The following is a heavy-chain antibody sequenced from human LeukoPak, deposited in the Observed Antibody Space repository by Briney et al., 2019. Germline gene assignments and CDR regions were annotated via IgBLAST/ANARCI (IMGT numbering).Heavy chain of an antibody. CDR1: GYTFTSYD. D-gene: IGHD3-22*01. J-gene: IGHJ4*02. Sequence: GASVTVSCKASGYTFTSYDINWVRQATGQGLEWMGWMNPNSGNTGYAQKFQGRVTMTRNTSISTAYMELSSLRSEDTAVYYCARGLPRAYYYDSSGYYKLRTYYFGYWGQGTLVTVSS. CDR3: ARGLPRAYYYDSSGYYKLRTYYFGY. CDR2: MNPNSGNT. V-gene: IGHV1-8*01.